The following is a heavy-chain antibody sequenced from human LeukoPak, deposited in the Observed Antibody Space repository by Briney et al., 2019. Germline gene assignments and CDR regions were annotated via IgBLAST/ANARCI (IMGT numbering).Heavy chain of an antibody. CDR1: GFTFSDYT. V-gene: IGHV3-33*06. CDR3: AKDSYCSSTSCYPHLFFDY. CDR2: IWYDGSNK. Sequence: GGSLRLSCAASGFTFSDYTIHWVRQAPGKGLEWVAVIWYDGSNKYYADSVKGRFTISRDNSKNTLYLQMNSLRAEDTAMYYCAKDSYCSSTSCYPHLFFDYWGQGTLVTVSS. D-gene: IGHD2-2*01. J-gene: IGHJ4*02.